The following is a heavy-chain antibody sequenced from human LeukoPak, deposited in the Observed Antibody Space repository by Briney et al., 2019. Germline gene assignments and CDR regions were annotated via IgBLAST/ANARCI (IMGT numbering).Heavy chain of an antibody. D-gene: IGHD3-16*01. V-gene: IGHV3-23*01. CDR2: IGGSGGT. J-gene: IGHJ4*02. Sequence: GRSLRLSCAASGFTFSSYAKNWVRQAPGKGLEWVSAIGGSGGTYHADSVKGRFTISRDISKNTLYLQMNSLRAEDTAVYYCAKESGSYAKPFDYWGQGTLVTVSS. CDR1: GFTFSSYA. CDR3: AKESGSYAKPFDY.